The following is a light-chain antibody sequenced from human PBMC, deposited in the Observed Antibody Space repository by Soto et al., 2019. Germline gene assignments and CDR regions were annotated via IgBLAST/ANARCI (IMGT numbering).Light chain of an antibody. Sequence: EVLMTQSPATLSVSPVEIATLSCMASQSVRSSVAWYQQKPGQAPRLLIYGASTRATGIPARISGSGSGTEFTLTITSLQSEDFAVYYCQQYNNWPQTFGQGTKVDIK. CDR3: QQYNNWPQT. V-gene: IGKV3-15*01. CDR2: GAS. CDR1: QSVRSS. J-gene: IGKJ1*01.